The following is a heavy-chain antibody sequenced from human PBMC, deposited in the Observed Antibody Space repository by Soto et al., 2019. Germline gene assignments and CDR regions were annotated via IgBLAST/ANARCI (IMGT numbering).Heavy chain of an antibody. CDR2: INHSGST. CDR1: GGSFSGYY. D-gene: IGHD3-10*01. V-gene: IGHV4-34*01. J-gene: IGHJ5*02. Sequence: PSETLSLTCAAYGGSFSGYYWSWIRQPPGKGLEWIGEINHSGSTNYNPSLKSRVTISVDTSKNQFSLKLSSVTAADTAVYYCARVTTYYYGSGSTNWFDPWGQGTLVTVSS. CDR3: ARVTTYYYGSGSTNWFDP.